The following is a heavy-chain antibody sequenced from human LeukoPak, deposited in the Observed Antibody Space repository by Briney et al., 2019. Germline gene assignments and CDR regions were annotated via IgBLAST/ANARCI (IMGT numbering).Heavy chain of an antibody. CDR3: AKGGIAVAGTSYYYYMDV. CDR2: ISSSSSYI. D-gene: IGHD6-19*01. V-gene: IGHV3-21*04. CDR1: GFTFSSYS. Sequence: PGGSLRLSCAASGFTFSSYSMNWVRQAPGKGLEWVSSISSSSSYIYYADSVKGRFTVSRDNSKNTLYVQMHSLRAEDTAVYYCAKGGIAVAGTSYYYYMDVWGKGTTVTISS. J-gene: IGHJ6*03.